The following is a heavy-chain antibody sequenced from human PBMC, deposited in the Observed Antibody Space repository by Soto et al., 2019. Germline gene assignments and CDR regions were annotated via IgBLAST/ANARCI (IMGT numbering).Heavy chain of an antibody. Sequence: GGSLRLSCATSGFTFSNYTMNWVRQAPGKGLEWVSSISSSSTYIYYADSVKGRFTISRDNAKNSLYLQMNSLRADDTAVYSCARDMQYQLLPQPFDYWGQGTLVTVSS. CDR1: GFTFSNYT. CDR3: ARDMQYQLLPQPFDY. D-gene: IGHD2-2*01. V-gene: IGHV3-21*01. J-gene: IGHJ4*02. CDR2: ISSSSTYI.